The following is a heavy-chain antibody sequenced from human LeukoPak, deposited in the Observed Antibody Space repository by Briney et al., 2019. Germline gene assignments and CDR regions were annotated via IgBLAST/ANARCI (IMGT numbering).Heavy chain of an antibody. Sequence: GGSLRLSCAVSGLTTRNSWMSWVRQAPGKGLEWVANIDPGGSDIYYVDSVKGRFTVSRDNAKNSLYLQMNSLRVEDTATYYCVRGSSSYWGQGTLVTV. CDR1: GLTTRNSW. CDR2: IDPGGSDI. J-gene: IGHJ4*02. CDR3: VRGSSSY. V-gene: IGHV3-7*04.